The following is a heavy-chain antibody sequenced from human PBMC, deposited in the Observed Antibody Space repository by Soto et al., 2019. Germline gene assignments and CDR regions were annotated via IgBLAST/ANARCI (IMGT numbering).Heavy chain of an antibody. J-gene: IGHJ6*02. CDR3: ARGRGKGGMDV. CDR1: GGSFSGYY. Sequence: SETLSLTCAVYGGSFSGYYWSWIRQPPGKGLEWIGEINHSGSTNYNPSLKSRVTISVDTSKNQFSLKLSSVTAADTAVYYCARGRGKGGMDVWGQGTTVTVSS. D-gene: IGHD1-26*01. V-gene: IGHV4-34*01. CDR2: INHSGST.